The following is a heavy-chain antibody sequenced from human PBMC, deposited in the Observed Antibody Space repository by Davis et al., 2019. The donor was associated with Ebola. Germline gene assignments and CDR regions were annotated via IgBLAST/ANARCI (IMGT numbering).Heavy chain of an antibody. CDR1: GYTFTSYA. J-gene: IGHJ4*02. CDR3: ARPYSGSGSYAY. D-gene: IGHD3-10*01. V-gene: IGHV1-3*01. CDR2: INAGNGNT. Sequence: AASVKVSCKASGYTFTSYAMHWVRQAPGQRLEWMGWINAGNGNTKYSQKFQGRVTITRDTSASTAYMELSSLRSDDTAVYYCARPYSGSGSYAYWGQGTLVTVSS.